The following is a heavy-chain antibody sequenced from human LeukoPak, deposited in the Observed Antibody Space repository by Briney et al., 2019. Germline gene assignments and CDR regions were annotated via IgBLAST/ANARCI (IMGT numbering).Heavy chain of an antibody. Sequence: PGGSLRLSCAASGFTFSSYSMNWVRQAPGKGREWVSSISSSSSYIYYADSVKGRFTISRDNAKNSLYLQMNSLRAEDTAVYYCASCNSAIASGFGIWGQGTMVTVSS. CDR3: ASCNSAIASGFGI. CDR2: ISSSSSYI. V-gene: IGHV3-21*01. J-gene: IGHJ3*02. CDR1: GFTFSSYS. D-gene: IGHD2/OR15-2a*01.